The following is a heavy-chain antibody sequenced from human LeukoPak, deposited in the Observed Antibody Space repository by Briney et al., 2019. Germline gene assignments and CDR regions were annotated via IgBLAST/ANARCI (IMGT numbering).Heavy chain of an antibody. CDR2: IWYDGSNR. V-gene: IGHV3-33*01. D-gene: IGHD3-10*01. CDR3: VGLGTNYYGLR. CDR1: GFPFSSYG. Sequence: GGSLRLSCAASGFPFSSYGMHWVRQAPGKGLEWVAVIWYDGSNRYYADSVKGRFTISRDNSKNTLYLVMNSLRAEDTAVYYCVGLGTNYYGLRWGQGTLVTVSS. J-gene: IGHJ4*02.